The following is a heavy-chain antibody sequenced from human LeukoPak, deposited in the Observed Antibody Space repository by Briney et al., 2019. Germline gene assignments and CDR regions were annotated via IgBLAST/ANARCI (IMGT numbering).Heavy chain of an antibody. J-gene: IGHJ5*02. CDR2: IYTSGST. CDR1: GGSISSDNYY. CDR3: ARATDSIVHWFDP. V-gene: IGHV4-61*02. D-gene: IGHD2-15*01. Sequence: SETLSHTCTVSGGSISSDNYYWSWIRQPAGKGLEWIGRIYTSGSTNYNPSLKSRVTISVDTSKNQFSLKLSSVTAADTAVYYCARATDSIVHWFDPWGQGTLVTVSS.